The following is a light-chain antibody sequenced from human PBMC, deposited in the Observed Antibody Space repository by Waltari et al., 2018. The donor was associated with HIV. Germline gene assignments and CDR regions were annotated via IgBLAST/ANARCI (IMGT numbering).Light chain of an antibody. V-gene: IGLV3-1*01. CDR1: KVGDKS. J-gene: IGLJ2*01. Sequence: SYELTQLPPCSWSPGQTARITCPGDKVGDKSACWYQQKPGQSPVLVIYQDSKRPSGIPERFSGSNSGNTATLTISGTQAMDEADYYCQAWDSSTVVFGGGTKLTVL. CDR2: QDS. CDR3: QAWDSSTVV.